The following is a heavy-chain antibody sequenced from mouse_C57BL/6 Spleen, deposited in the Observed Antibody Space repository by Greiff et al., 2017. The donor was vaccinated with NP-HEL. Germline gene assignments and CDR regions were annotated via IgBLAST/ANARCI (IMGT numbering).Heavy chain of an antibody. V-gene: IGHV5-9-1*02. CDR1: GFTFSSYA. J-gene: IGHJ4*01. CDR2: ISSGGDYI. CDR3: TRAYDGYYRAYAMDY. Sequence: EVKLVESGEGLVKPGGSLKLSCAASGFTFSSYAMFWVRQTPEKRLEWVAYISSGGDYIYYADTVKGRFTISRDNARNTLYLQMSSLKSEDTAMYYCTRAYDGYYRAYAMDYWGQGTSVTVSS. D-gene: IGHD2-3*01.